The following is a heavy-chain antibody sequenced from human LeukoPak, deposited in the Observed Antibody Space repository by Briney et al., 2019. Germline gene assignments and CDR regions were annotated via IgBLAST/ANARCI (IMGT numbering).Heavy chain of an antibody. CDR3: ARIRVGLHDALDI. CDR1: GFTFSTYS. Sequence: GGSLRLSCTASGFTFSTYSMTWVRQAPGKGLEWVSSISTRSTYIYYEASMVGRFTISRDNAKNSLYLQMSSLRAEDTAVYYCARIRVGLHDALDIWGQGTLVTVSS. D-gene: IGHD3-16*01. V-gene: IGHV3-21*01. CDR2: ISTRSTYI. J-gene: IGHJ3*02.